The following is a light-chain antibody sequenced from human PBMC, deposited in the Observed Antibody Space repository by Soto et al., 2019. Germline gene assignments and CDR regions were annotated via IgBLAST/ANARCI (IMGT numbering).Light chain of an antibody. J-gene: IGLJ1*01. CDR1: SSDVGSYNL. CDR3: YSYAGENLYV. CDR2: EGT. V-gene: IGLV2-23*01. Sequence: QAALTEPASVSASPGTSIIIHCTGTSSDVGSYNLVSWFQQHPGKVPKLLIYEGTKRPSGLSDRFSGSKSGNTASLTISGLQAEDEADYYCYSYAGENLYVFGTGTKVTVL.